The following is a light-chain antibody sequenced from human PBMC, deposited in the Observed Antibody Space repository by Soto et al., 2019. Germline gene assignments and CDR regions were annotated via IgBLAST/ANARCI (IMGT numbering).Light chain of an antibody. V-gene: IGKV3-20*01. CDR2: DAS. CDR3: HQYGNSPFT. J-gene: IGKJ3*01. Sequence: EVVLTQSPVTLSLSPGERATLSCRASQSVGSPYLAWYQHKPGQPPRLLIYDASNRAPDIPDRFIGSGSGTEFTLTIARLAPEDFAMYYCHQYGNSPFTFGPGTTVDV. CDR1: QSVGSPY.